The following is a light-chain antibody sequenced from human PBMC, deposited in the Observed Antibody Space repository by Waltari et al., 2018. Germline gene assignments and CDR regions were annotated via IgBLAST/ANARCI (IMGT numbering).Light chain of an antibody. Sequence: VLTNSPGTLSASPGGRPTLSCRASQSFNNFLAWYQQKAGQAPRLLIYDASKRAAGIPARFSGSGSGTDFTLTISSLDPEDFAVYYCQQRGHWPLTFGQGTNVEIK. V-gene: IGKV3-11*01. CDR3: QQRGHWPLT. CDR2: DAS. CDR1: QSFNNF. J-gene: IGKJ1*01.